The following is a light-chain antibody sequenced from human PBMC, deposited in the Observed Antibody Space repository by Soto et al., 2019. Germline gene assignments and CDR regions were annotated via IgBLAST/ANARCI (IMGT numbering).Light chain of an antibody. CDR3: QQYNNWPGT. J-gene: IGKJ1*01. CDR2: GAS. V-gene: IGKV3-15*01. Sequence: EIVMTQSPATLSVSPGERATLSCRASPSVSSNLDWYQQKPGQAPRLLIYGASTRATGIPARFSGSGSGTEFTLTISSLQSEDFAVYYCQQYNNWPGTFGQGTKVEIK. CDR1: PSVSSN.